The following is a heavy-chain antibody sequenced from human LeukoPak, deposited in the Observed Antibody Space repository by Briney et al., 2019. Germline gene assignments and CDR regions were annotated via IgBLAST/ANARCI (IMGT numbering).Heavy chain of an antibody. Sequence: QPGGSLRLSCAASGFTFSSYAMSWVRQAPGKGLEWVSAISGSGGSTYYADSVKGRFTISRDNSKNTLYLQMNSLRAEDTAVYYCAKVTSGVTIFGVVEYYYYYGMDVWGQGTTVTVSS. D-gene: IGHD3-3*01. CDR2: ISGSGGST. CDR3: AKVTSGVTIFGVVEYYYYYGMDV. V-gene: IGHV3-23*01. J-gene: IGHJ6*02. CDR1: GFTFSSYA.